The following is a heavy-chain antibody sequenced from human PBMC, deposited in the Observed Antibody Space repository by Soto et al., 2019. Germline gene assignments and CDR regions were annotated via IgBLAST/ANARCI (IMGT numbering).Heavy chain of an antibody. CDR2: IYYSGST. D-gene: IGHD2-15*01. CDR3: ARGRPEWWSGGQGDAFDI. CDR1: GGSISSYY. V-gene: IGHV4-59*01. Sequence: SETLSLTCTVSGGSISSYYWSWIRQPPGKGLEWIGYIYYSGSTNYNPSLKSRVTISVDTSKNQFSLKLSSVTAADTAVYYCARGRPEWWSGGQGDAFDIWGQGTMVTVSS. J-gene: IGHJ3*02.